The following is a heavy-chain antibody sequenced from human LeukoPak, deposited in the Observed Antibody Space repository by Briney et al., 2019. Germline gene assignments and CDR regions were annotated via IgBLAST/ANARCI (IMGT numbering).Heavy chain of an antibody. V-gene: IGHV3-21*01. D-gene: IGHD6-19*01. J-gene: IGHJ4*02. CDR2: ISSSSSYI. CDR1: GFTFSSYS. Sequence: GGSLRLSCAASGFTFSSYSMNWVRQAPGKGLEWVSSISSSSSYIYYADSVKGRFTISRDNAKNSLYLQMNSLRAEDTAVYYCARGSDSSGCPGHYWGQGTLVTVSS. CDR3: ARGSDSSGCPGHY.